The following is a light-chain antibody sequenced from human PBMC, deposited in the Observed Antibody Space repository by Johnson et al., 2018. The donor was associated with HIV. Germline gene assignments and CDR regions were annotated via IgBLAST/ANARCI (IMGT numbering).Light chain of an antibody. CDR3: GTWDSSLSAGGGF. V-gene: IGLV1-51*02. J-gene: IGLJ1*01. CDR1: SSNIGNNY. CDR2: ENN. Sequence: QSVLTQPPSVSAAPGQKVTISCSGSSSNIGNNYVSWYQQLPGTAPKLLIYENNKRPSGIPDRFSGSKSGTSATLGITGLQTGDEADYYCGTWDSSLSAGGGFFGTGTKVTVL.